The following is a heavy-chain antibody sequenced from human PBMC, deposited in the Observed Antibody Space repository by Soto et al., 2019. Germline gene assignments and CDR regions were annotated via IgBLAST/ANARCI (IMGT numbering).Heavy chain of an antibody. D-gene: IGHD1-26*01. Sequence: QVHLVQSGAVVENPGASVKVSCKASGYTFTNFGINWVRQAPGQGLEWMGWITPYNGNANYPQKHQDRLTITTDTSTNTAYLELRSLRSADTAVYFCARARMFSGAHHDYWGQGTRVTVSS. J-gene: IGHJ4*02. CDR1: GYTFTNFG. V-gene: IGHV1-18*04. CDR3: ARARMFSGAHHDY. CDR2: ITPYNGNA.